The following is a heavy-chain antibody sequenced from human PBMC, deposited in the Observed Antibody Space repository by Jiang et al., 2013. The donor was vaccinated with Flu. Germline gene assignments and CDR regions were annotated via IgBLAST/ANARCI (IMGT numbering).Heavy chain of an antibody. Sequence: SLRLSCAASGFTFSSYAMHWVRQAPGKGLEWVAVISYDGSNKYYADSVKGRFTISRDNSKNTLYLQMNSLRAEDTAVYYCARDSTPYDFYVKEGACNYFDYWGQGTLVTVSS. D-gene: IGHD3-3*01. CDR3: ARDSTPYDFYVKEGACNYFDY. CDR1: GFTFSSYA. V-gene: IGHV3-30*01. CDR2: ISYDGSNK. J-gene: IGHJ4*02.